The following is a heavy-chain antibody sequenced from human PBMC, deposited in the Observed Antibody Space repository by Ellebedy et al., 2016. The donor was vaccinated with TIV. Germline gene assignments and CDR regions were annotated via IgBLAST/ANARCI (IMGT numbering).Heavy chain of an antibody. J-gene: IGHJ4*02. CDR3: ARLSGSPRGY. CDR1: GYTLTDDY. Sequence: ASVKVSCKASGYTLTDDYVHWVRQAPGQGLEWMGCIDPRSGGTEYEQKFRGRVTMTSDSFLNTGYMQLTRLGSEDTAVYYCARLSGSPRGYWGQGTLVTVSS. V-gene: IGHV1-2*02. CDR2: IDPRSGGT. D-gene: IGHD3-10*01.